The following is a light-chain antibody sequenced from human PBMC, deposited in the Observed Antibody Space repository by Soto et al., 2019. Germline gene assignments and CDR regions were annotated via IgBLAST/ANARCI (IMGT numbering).Light chain of an antibody. CDR3: QQRSNWPIT. Sequence: EIVMTQSPVTLSVSPGGRVTLSCRASQSVSSNLAWYQQKPGQAPSLLIYGASSRATGIPARFSGSGSGTDFTLTISSLEPEDFAVYFCQQRSNWPITFGQGTRLEIK. V-gene: IGKV3-11*01. J-gene: IGKJ5*01. CDR2: GAS. CDR1: QSVSSN.